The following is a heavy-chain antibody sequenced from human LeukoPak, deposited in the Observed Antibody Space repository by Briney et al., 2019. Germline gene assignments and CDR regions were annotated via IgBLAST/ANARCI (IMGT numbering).Heavy chain of an antibody. J-gene: IGHJ6*03. CDR2: INPNSGGT. CDR3: ARDNYYGSGSYYTPIYYYYYMDV. D-gene: IGHD3-10*01. Sequence: ASVKVSCKASGYTFTSYYMHWVRQAPGQGLEWMGWINPNSGGTNYAQKFQGRVTMTRDTSISTAYMELSRLRSDDTAVYYCARDNYYGSGSYYTPIYYYYYMDVWGKGTTVTISS. V-gene: IGHV1-2*02. CDR1: GYTFTSYY.